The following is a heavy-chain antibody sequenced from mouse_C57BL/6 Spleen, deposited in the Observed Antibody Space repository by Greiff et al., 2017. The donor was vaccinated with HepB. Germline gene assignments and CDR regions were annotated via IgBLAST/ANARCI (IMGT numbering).Heavy chain of an antibody. V-gene: IGHV1-82*01. CDR3: ANYGNYGDWYFDV. CDR1: GYAFSSSW. D-gene: IGHD2-1*01. J-gene: IGHJ1*03. CDR2: LYPGDGDT. Sequence: QVQLQQSGPELVKPGASVKISCKASGYAFSSSWMNWVKQRPGKGLEWIGRLYPGDGDTNYNGKFKGKATLTADKSSSTAYMQLSSLTSEDSAVYFCANYGNYGDWYFDVWGTGTTVTVSS.